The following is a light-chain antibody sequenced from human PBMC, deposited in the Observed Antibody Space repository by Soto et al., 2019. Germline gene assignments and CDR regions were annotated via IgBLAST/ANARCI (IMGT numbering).Light chain of an antibody. CDR1: QTVSSNY. CDR3: QQYNNWPGT. Sequence: IGLSQSPCTLSLSTGERATLSCGASQTVSSNYLAWYQQKPGQAPRLLIYGASTRATGIPARFSGSGSGTEFTLTISSLQSEDFAVYYCQQYNNWPGTFGQGTKVAIK. J-gene: IGKJ1*01. V-gene: IGKV3-15*01. CDR2: GAS.